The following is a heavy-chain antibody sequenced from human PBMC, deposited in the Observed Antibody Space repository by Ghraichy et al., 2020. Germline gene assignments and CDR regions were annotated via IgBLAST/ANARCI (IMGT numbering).Heavy chain of an antibody. J-gene: IGHJ4*02. D-gene: IGHD6-19*01. Sequence: GGSLRLSCAASGFTFSDSALHWVRQASGKGLEWVGRIRSKANSHATAYAASVTGRFTISRDDSKNTAYLEMSSLKTEDTAVYYCTKSVAARPVSGTSYYFDYWGKGTLVTVAS. V-gene: IGHV3-73*01. CDR2: IRSKANSHAT. CDR3: TKSVAARPVSGTSYYFDY. CDR1: GFTFSDSA.